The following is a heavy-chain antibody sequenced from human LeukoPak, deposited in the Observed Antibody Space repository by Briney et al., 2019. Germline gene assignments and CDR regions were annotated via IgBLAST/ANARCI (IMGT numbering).Heavy chain of an antibody. V-gene: IGHV1-8*01. Sequence: ASVKVSCKASGYTFTSYDLNWVRQAPGQGLEWMGWMNPNSGNTGFAQEFQGRVTMTRNTPISTAYMELSSLRFEDTAMYYCARVEFNGGYSHVYWGQGTLVTVSS. D-gene: IGHD5-12*01. J-gene: IGHJ4*02. CDR2: MNPNSGNT. CDR1: GYTFTSYD. CDR3: ARVEFNGGYSHVY.